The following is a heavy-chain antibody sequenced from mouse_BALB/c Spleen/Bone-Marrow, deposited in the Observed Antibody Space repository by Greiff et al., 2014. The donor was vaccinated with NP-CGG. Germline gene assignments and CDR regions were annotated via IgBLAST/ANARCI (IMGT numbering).Heavy chain of an antibody. CDR3: ARQYGNFGVMDY. Sequence: VQLKESGGDLVKPGGSLKLSCAASGFTFSKYGMSWVRQTPDKRLEWVANISSGGSHTYYPDSVKGRFTISREKAKNTLYLQMSSLKSEDTAMYYCARQYGNFGVMDYWGQGTSVTVSS. CDR1: GFTFSKYG. CDR2: ISSGGSHT. J-gene: IGHJ4*01. D-gene: IGHD2-1*01. V-gene: IGHV5-6*01.